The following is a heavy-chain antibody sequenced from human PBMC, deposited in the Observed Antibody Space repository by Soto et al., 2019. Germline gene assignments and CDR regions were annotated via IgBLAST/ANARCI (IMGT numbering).Heavy chain of an antibody. V-gene: IGHV1-18*01. CDR1: GYTFTSYA. CDR2: ISAYNGNT. CDR3: ARGWFGEFVDYFDF. J-gene: IGHJ4*02. D-gene: IGHD3-10*01. Sequence: QVQLVQSGAEVKKPGASVKVSCKASGYTFTSYAISWVRQAPGQGLEWMGWISAYNGNTNYAQKLQGRVTMTTDTTLSAAYMELRSLRTDDRAVYYCARGWFGEFVDYFDFWGQGTLVTVSS.